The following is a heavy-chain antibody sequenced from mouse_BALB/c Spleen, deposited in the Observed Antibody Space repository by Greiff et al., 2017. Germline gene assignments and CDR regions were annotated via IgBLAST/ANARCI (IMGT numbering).Heavy chain of an antibody. Sequence: VQLKESGPSLVKPSQTLSLTCSVTGDSITSGYWNWIRKFPGNKLEYMGYISYSGSTYYNPSPKSRISITRNTSKNQYYLQLNSVTTEDTATYYCSRCDGATAAPYFDVWGAGTTVTVSS. J-gene: IGHJ1*01. CDR3: SRCDGATAAPYFDV. D-gene: IGHD6-1*01. CDR2: ISYSGST. CDR1: GDSITSGY. V-gene: IGHV3-8*02.